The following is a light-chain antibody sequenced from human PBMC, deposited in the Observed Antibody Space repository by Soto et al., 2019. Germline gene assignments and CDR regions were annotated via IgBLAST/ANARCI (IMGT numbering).Light chain of an antibody. Sequence: QSALTQPPSASGSPGQSVAISCSGTSGDVGTYNYVSWYQQHPGKAPKLIIYEVNKRPSGVPDRFSGSKSGNTASLTVSGLQAEDEADYYGSSHAAGGVFGGGTKVTVL. CDR3: SSHAAGGV. CDR1: SGDVGTYNY. V-gene: IGLV2-8*01. J-gene: IGLJ3*02. CDR2: EVN.